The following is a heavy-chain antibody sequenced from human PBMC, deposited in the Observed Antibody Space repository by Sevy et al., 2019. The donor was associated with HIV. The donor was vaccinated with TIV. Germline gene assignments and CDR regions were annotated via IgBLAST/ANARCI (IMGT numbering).Heavy chain of an antibody. J-gene: IGHJ4*02. CDR1: GESFSNYY. CDR3: ARGPKPLRSDYGDYRGVGYYFDS. D-gene: IGHD4-17*01. CDR2: IDHSGRS. V-gene: IGHV4-34*01. Sequence: SETLSLTCAVYGESFSNYYWSWIRLSPGKGLESIREIDHSGRSDYNPSLKSRVTMSVDTSKNQFSLKLTSVTAADTAVYYCARGPKPLRSDYGDYRGVGYYFDSWGQGTLVTVSS.